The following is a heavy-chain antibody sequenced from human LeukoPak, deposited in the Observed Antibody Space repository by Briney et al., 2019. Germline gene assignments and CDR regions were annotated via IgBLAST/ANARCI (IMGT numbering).Heavy chain of an antibody. CDR3: ARDSHVVVPAATWLEGSYFDY. D-gene: IGHD2-2*01. CDR1: GFTFSGYS. CDR2: ISSSSSYI. J-gene: IGHJ4*02. Sequence: PGGSLRLSCAASGFTFSGYSMNWVRQAPGKGLEWVSSISSSSSYIYYADSVKGRFTISRDNAKNSLYLQMNSLRAEDTAVYYCARDSHVVVPAATWLEGSYFDYWGQGTLVTVSS. V-gene: IGHV3-21*01.